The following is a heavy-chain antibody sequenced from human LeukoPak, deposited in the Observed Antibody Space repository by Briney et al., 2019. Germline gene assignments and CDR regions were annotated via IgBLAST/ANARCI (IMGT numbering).Heavy chain of an antibody. Sequence: GGSLRLSCAASGFNFNNYNMNWVRQAPGKGLEWVSYITLSSSTTYYADSVKGRFTISRDNAKESLYLQMNSLRAEDTAVYYCAELGITMIGGVWGKGTTVTISS. J-gene: IGHJ6*04. CDR3: AELGITMIGGV. V-gene: IGHV3-48*01. CDR2: ITLSSSTT. D-gene: IGHD3-10*02. CDR1: GFNFNNYN.